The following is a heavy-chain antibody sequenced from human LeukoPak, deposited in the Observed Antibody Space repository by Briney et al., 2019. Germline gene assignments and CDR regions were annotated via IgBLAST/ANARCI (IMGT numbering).Heavy chain of an antibody. J-gene: IGHJ6*02. CDR2: VYSSGDN. CDR1: GGSISTDY. Sequence: NPSETLSLTCGVSGGSISTDYWSWIRQPAGKGREWSGRVYSSGDNNYNPSLKSRVTMSVDTSKNQISLRLRSVTAADTAVYYCARDDFAYSVHNGMDVWGQGTTVTVSS. D-gene: IGHD3/OR15-3a*01. V-gene: IGHV4-4*07. CDR3: ARDDFAYSVHNGMDV.